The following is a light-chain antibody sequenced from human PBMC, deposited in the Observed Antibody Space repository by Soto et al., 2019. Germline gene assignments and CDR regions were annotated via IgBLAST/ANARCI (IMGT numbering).Light chain of an antibody. Sequence: DIQMTQSPSSLSASVGDRVTITCRASQDISNYLAWYQQKPGKVPKLLIYAASTLQSGVPSRFSGSGSGTDFTLTISSLKPEDVATYYCQKYKSAPQTFGQGTKVEIK. V-gene: IGKV1-27*01. J-gene: IGKJ1*01. CDR3: QKYKSAPQT. CDR2: AAS. CDR1: QDISNY.